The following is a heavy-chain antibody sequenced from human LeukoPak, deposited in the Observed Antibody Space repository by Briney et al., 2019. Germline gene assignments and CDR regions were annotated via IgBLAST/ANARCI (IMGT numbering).Heavy chain of an antibody. V-gene: IGHV4/OR15-8*01. CDR1: GGSIDSTNW. CDR3: ARDLGENWFDP. D-gene: IGHD2-21*01. J-gene: IGHJ5*02. CDR2: IHHDGRI. Sequence: PSETLSLTCDVSGGSIDSTNWWNWVRQPPGKGLEWIGEIHHDGRINYNPSLKSRVTLSVDKSKNQFSLKLSSVTAADTAVYYCARDLGENWFDPWGQGTLVTVSS.